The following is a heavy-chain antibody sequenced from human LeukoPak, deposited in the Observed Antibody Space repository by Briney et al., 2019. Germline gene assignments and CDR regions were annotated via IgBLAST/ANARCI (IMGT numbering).Heavy chain of an antibody. CDR3: ARDLQDSSGYYYDAFDI. V-gene: IGHV1-8*01. CDR2: MNPNSGIT. D-gene: IGHD3-22*01. CDR1: GYTFTRYE. Sequence: ASVKVSCKASGYTFTRYEINWVRQATGQDLEWMGWMNPNSGITGYAQEFQGRVTITADKSTSTAYMELSSLRSEGTAVYYCARDLQDSSGYYYDAFDIWGQGTMVTVSS. J-gene: IGHJ3*02.